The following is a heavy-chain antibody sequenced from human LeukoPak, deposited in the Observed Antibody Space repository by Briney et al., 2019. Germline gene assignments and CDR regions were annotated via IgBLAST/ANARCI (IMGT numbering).Heavy chain of an antibody. V-gene: IGHV3-64*01. Sequence: GGSLTLSCAPSGLLFSSYGMHGVRDAPGEGREYVSSISSDGGSTYYANSVKGRFTISRDNSKNTLYLRMGSLRTEDMGVYYCATAKWLANSDAFDIWGQGTMVTVSS. D-gene: IGHD5-24*01. CDR3: ATAKWLANSDAFDI. CDR2: ISSDGGST. CDR1: GLLFSSYG. J-gene: IGHJ3*02.